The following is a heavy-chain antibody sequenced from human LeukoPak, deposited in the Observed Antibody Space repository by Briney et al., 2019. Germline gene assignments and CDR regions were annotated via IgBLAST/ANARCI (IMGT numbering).Heavy chain of an antibody. CDR3: ARELGPEYGDNY. J-gene: IGHJ4*02. CDR2: INSDGSST. Sequence: SGGSLRLSCAASGFTFSSYWMHWVRQAPGKGLVWVSRINSDGSSTSYADSVKSRFTISRDNAKNTLYLQMNSLRAEDTAVYYRARELGPEYGDNYWGQGTLVTVSS. D-gene: IGHD4-17*01. CDR1: GFTFSSYW. V-gene: IGHV3-74*01.